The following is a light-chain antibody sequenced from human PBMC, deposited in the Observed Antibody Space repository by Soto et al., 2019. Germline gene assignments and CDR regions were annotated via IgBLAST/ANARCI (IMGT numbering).Light chain of an antibody. CDR3: QQYNDWPLT. CDR1: QSVSTR. CDR2: GAS. V-gene: IGKV3-15*01. J-gene: IGKJ4*01. Sequence: EVVMTQSPPTLSVSPGERATLSCRASQSVSTRLAWYQQKPGRAPRLLIHGASTRATGIPARFSGSGSATEFSLTISSLQSEEFAVYYCQQYNDWPLTFGGGTK.